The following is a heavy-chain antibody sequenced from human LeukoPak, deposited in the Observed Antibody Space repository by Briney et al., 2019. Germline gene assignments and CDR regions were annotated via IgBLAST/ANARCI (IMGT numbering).Heavy chain of an antibody. Sequence: GGSLRPSCAASGFTFSSYDMHWVRQATGKGLEWVSAIGTAGDTYYPGSVKGRFTISRENAKNSLYLQMNSLRAGDTAVYYCARVRVTIFGVEYFDYWGQGTLVTVSS. CDR3: ARVRVTIFGVEYFDY. CDR1: GFTFSSYD. CDR2: IGTAGDT. V-gene: IGHV3-13*01. J-gene: IGHJ4*02. D-gene: IGHD3-3*01.